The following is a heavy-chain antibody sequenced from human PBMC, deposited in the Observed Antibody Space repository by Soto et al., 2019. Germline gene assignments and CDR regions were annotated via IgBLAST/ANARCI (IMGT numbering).Heavy chain of an antibody. CDR1: GFTFNPDG. J-gene: IGHJ4*02. V-gene: IGHV3-30*18. Sequence: QVQRGESGGAVVQPGKSLRLSCAASGFTFNPDGMYWVRQAPGKGLEWVAAISYEGSNKYHADSVKGRFTRSRDNSKNTLYLQMNSLRVEDTAVYYCAKDIVSYTYGACDYWGQGALVTVSS. CDR2: ISYEGSNK. CDR3: AKDIVSYTYGACDY. D-gene: IGHD5-18*01.